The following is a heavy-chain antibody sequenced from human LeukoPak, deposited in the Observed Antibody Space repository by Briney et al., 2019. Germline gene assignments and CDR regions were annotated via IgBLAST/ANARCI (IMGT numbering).Heavy chain of an antibody. Sequence: GGSLRLSCAASGFTFSTCNMNWVRQAPGKGLEWVSSISSSSSYIYYADSVKGRFTISRDNAKNSLYLQMNSLRAEDTALYYCTRDQGIGGSSGYYYVTSPRFDPWGQGTLVTVSS. CDR2: ISSSSSYI. V-gene: IGHV3-21*01. CDR3: TRDQGIGGSSGYYYVTSPRFDP. CDR1: GFTFSTCN. J-gene: IGHJ5*02. D-gene: IGHD3-22*01.